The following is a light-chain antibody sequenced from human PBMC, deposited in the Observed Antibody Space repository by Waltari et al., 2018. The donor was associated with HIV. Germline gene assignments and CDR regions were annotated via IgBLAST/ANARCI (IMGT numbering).Light chain of an antibody. CDR2: KNF. Sequence: QSFLTQPPSASGTPGQTVTISCSGSSSNIETDNVYWYQQLPGMTPKLLIYKNFPRPSGVPDRVAAAKSGTSASRTSSGLRSADEADYYCVGWDSSLSAYVFGAGTKVAVL. V-gene: IGLV1-47*01. CDR3: VGWDSSLSAYV. J-gene: IGLJ1*01. CDR1: SSNIETDN.